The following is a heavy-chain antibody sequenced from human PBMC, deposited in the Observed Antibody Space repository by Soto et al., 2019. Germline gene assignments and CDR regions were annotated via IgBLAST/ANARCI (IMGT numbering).Heavy chain of an antibody. D-gene: IGHD2-2*01. CDR1: GFTFSSYW. CDR2: INSDGSST. Sequence: EVQLVESGGGLVQPGGSLRLSCAASGFTFSSYWMHWVRQAPGKGLVWVSRINSDGSSTSYADSVKGRFTISRDNGKNTLYLQMNSLRAEDTAVYYCARAPPYCSSTSCYVHYGMDVWGQGTTVTVSS. J-gene: IGHJ6*02. V-gene: IGHV3-74*01. CDR3: ARAPPYCSSTSCYVHYGMDV.